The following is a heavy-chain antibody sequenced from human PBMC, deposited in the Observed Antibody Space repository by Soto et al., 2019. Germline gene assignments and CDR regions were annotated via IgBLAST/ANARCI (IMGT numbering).Heavy chain of an antibody. J-gene: IGHJ4*02. CDR1: GGSISSYY. CDR3: ARHTPTIVVVVAATQFDY. V-gene: IGHV4-39*01. Sequence: SETLSLTCTVSGGSISSYYWGWIRQPPGKGLEWIGSINYSGKTFYNPSLKSRVTISVDTSKNQFSLNLTSVTAADTAVYFCARHTPTIVVVVAATQFDYWGQGTLVTVSS. CDR2: INYSGKT. D-gene: IGHD2-15*01.